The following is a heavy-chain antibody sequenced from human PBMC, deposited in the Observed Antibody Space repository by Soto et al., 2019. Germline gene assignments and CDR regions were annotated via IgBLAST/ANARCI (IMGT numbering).Heavy chain of an antibody. D-gene: IGHD3-10*01. CDR2: ITYDGSNK. V-gene: IGHV3-30-3*01. CDR1: GFTFSSYA. J-gene: IGHJ6*02. CDR3: ARDGLPTSGGMDV. Sequence: GGSLRLSCAASGFTFSSYAMHWVRQAPGKGLEWVAVITYDGSNKYYADSVKGRFTISRDNSKNTLYLQMNSLRAEDTAVYYCARDGLPTSGGMDVWGQGTTVTVSS.